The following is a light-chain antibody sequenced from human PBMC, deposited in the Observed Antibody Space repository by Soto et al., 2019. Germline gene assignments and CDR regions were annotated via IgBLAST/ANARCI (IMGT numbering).Light chain of an antibody. Sequence: QSALTQPASVSGSPGQSITISCTGTSADIGGYNYVSWYQHHPDKAPKLVIFEVSDRPSGISSRFSGSRSGNTASLTISGLQSEDEAHYFCTSYSVTTSWVFGGGTKVTVL. V-gene: IGLV2-14*01. CDR1: SADIGGYNY. CDR2: EVS. CDR3: TSYSVTTSWV. J-gene: IGLJ3*02.